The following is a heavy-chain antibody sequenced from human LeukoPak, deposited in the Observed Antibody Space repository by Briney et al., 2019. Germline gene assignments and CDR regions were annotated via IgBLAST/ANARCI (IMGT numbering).Heavy chain of an antibody. CDR1: GGTFSSYA. Sequence: GSSVKVSCTASGGTFSSYAISWVRQAPGQGLEWMGGIIPIFGTASYAQKFQGRVTMTRDTSTSTVYMELSSLRSEDTAVYYCARSEDIVATMAFDIWGQGTMVTVSS. CDR3: ARSEDIVATMAFDI. J-gene: IGHJ3*02. D-gene: IGHD5-12*01. CDR2: IIPIFGTA. V-gene: IGHV1-69*05.